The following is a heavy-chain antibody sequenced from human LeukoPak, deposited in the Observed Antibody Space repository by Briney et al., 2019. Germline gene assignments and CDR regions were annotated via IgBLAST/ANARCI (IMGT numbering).Heavy chain of an antibody. CDR3: ARVLLNYYDSSGYYQEYYFDY. Sequence: LSLTCAVYGGSFSGYYWSWIRQAPGKGLEWVSYISSSGSTIYYADSVKGRFTISRDNAKNSLYLQMNSLRAEDTAVYYCARVLLNYYDSSGYYQEYYFDYWGQGTLVTVSS. CDR1: GGSFSGYY. V-gene: IGHV3-11*01. D-gene: IGHD3-22*01. J-gene: IGHJ4*02. CDR2: ISSSGSTI.